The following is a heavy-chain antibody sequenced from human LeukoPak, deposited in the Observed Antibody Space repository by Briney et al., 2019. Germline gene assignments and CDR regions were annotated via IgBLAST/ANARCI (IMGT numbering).Heavy chain of an antibody. D-gene: IGHD3-9*01. CDR1: GGSISSHY. V-gene: IGHV4-59*11. CDR3: ATGSLYYDILTGYSNDAFDI. Sequence: TSETLSLTCTVSGGSISSHYWSWIRQPPGKGLEWIGYIYYSGGTNYNPSLKSRVTISVDTSKNQFSLKLSSVTAADTAVYYCATGSLYYDILTGYSNDAFDIWGQGTMVTVSS. J-gene: IGHJ3*02. CDR2: IYYSGGT.